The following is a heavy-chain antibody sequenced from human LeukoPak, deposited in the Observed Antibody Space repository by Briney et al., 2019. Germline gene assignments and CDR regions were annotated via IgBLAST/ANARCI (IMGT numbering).Heavy chain of an antibody. CDR3: AKDTSSSWGEDYYYGMDV. V-gene: IGHV3-43*02. J-gene: IGHJ6*02. CDR2: ICGDGGST. CDR1: GFTFDDYA. D-gene: IGHD6-13*01. Sequence: GGSLRLSCAASGFTFDDYAMHWVRQAPGKGLEWVSLICGDGGSTYYADSVKGRFTISRDNSKNSLYLQMNSLRTEDTALYYCAKDTSSSWGEDYYYGMDVWGQGTTVTVSS.